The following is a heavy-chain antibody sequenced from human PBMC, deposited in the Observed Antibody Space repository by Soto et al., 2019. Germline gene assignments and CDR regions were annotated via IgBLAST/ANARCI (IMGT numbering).Heavy chain of an antibody. Sequence: QVQLQESGPGLVKPSETLSLTCTVSGGSISSYYWSWIRQPPGKGLEWIGYIYYSGSTNYNPSLKSRVTISVDTSKNQFSLKLSSVTAADTAVYYCARLTGFGVAKIANWFDPWGQGTLVTVSS. CDR3: ARLTGFGVAKIANWFDP. CDR2: IYYSGST. J-gene: IGHJ5*02. V-gene: IGHV4-59*01. D-gene: IGHD3-3*01. CDR1: GGSISSYY.